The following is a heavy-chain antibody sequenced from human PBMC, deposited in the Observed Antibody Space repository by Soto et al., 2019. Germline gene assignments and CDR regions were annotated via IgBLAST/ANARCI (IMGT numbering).Heavy chain of an antibody. CDR3: ARVPGGAARPGCFDY. CDR2: ISYDGSNK. Sequence: QVQLVESGGGVVQPGRSLRLSCAASGFTFSSYAMHWVRQAPGKGLEWVAVISYDGSNKYYADSVKGRFTISRDNSKNTLYLQMNSLRAEDTAVYYCARVPGGAARPGCFDYWGQGTLVTVSS. V-gene: IGHV3-30-3*01. CDR1: GFTFSSYA. D-gene: IGHD6-6*01. J-gene: IGHJ4*02.